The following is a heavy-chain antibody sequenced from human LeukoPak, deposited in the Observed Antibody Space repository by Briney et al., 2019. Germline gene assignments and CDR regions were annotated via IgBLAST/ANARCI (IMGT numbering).Heavy chain of an antibody. V-gene: IGHV3-23*01. D-gene: IGHD1-26*01. CDR3: AKGRGAGATRTGHFQL. CDR2: ISDTGVST. CDR1: GFTFSTYA. J-gene: IGHJ4*02. Sequence: GGSLRLSCAASGFTFSTYAMNWVRQAPGKGLEWVSAISDTGVSTYYADTVKGRFTISRYNSKNTLYLQMNSLRAEDTAVYYCAKGRGAGATRTGHFQLGGQGTLVTVSS.